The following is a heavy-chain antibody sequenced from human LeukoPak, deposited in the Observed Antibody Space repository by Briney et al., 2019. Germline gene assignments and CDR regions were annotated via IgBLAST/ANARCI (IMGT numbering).Heavy chain of an antibody. J-gene: IGHJ4*02. CDR2: ITTSSSYI. CDR1: GFTFSSYT. Sequence: GGSLRLSCAASGFTFSSYTVNWVRQAPGKGLERVSSITTSSSYIYYADSVKGRFTISRDNAKNSLYLQMNSLRAEDTAVYYCARDKSADYGDSYFDSWGQGILVTVSS. D-gene: IGHD4-17*01. V-gene: IGHV3-21*01. CDR3: ARDKSADYGDSYFDS.